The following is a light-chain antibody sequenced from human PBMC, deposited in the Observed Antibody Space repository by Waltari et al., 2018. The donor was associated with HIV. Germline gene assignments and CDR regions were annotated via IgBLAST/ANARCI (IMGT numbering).Light chain of an antibody. CDR3: QSYDSSLSGPVV. CDR2: GND. Sequence: QSVLTQPPSVSGAPGQRVTISCTGSSSNIGAGYDVHWYQQLPGPAPKRLIYGNDLLPSVVTDRFSGAKSGSSASLASSGRQAEDEADYYCQSYDSSLSGPVVFGGGTKLTVL. J-gene: IGLJ2*01. V-gene: IGLV1-40*01. CDR1: SSNIGAGYD.